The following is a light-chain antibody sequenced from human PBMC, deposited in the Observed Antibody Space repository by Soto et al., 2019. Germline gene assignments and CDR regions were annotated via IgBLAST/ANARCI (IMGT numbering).Light chain of an antibody. J-gene: IGLJ1*01. V-gene: IGLV2-23*02. Sequence: QSALTQPASVSGSPGQSISISCTGTSSDVGTYDLVSWYQQHPGKAPKLLIYEVSERPSGITDRFSGSKSGNTACLTISGLQGEDEADYYCCSNTSTNPLYVFGTGTKLTVL. CDR2: EVS. CDR3: CSNTSTNPLYV. CDR1: SSDVGTYDL.